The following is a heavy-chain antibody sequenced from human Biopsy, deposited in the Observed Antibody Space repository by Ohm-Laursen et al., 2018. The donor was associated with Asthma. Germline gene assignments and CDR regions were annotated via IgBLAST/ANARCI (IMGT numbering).Heavy chain of an antibody. D-gene: IGHD7-27*01. CDR1: GFTFSGYT. J-gene: IGHJ4*02. Sequence: SLRLSCAASGFTFSGYTMNWVRQAPGKGLEWVSSITSSSIYIFYADSLKVRFTIYRDNPRNSLYLQMNSLRAEDTAVYYCARDDPTGGYIDYWGLGTQVTVSA. V-gene: IGHV3-21*01. CDR2: ITSSSIYI. CDR3: ARDDPTGGYIDY.